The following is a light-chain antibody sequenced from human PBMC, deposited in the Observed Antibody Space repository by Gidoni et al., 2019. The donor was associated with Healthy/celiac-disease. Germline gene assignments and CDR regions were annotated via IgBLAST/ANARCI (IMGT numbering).Light chain of an antibody. CDR2: KAS. Sequence: DIQMTQSPSTLSASVRDRVTITCRASQSISSWLAWYQQKPGKAPKLLIYKASSLQSGVPSRFNGSGSGTEFTLTISSLQPDDFATYYCQQYNSYSYTFXQXTKLEIK. J-gene: IGKJ2*01. CDR1: QSISSW. CDR3: QQYNSYSYT. V-gene: IGKV1-5*03.